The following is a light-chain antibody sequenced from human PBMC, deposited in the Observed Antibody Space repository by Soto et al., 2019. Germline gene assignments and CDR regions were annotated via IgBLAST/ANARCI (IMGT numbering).Light chain of an antibody. V-gene: IGKV3-20*01. Sequence: EIVLTQSPGTLSLSPGERATLSCRASQSVSSNYLAWYQQKPGQAPRLLIYGASSRATGIPDRFSGSGSGTDFTLTISRLEPEDFAVYHCQEYGSSTMYTFGQGTKLEIK. J-gene: IGKJ2*01. CDR1: QSVSSNY. CDR3: QEYGSSTMYT. CDR2: GAS.